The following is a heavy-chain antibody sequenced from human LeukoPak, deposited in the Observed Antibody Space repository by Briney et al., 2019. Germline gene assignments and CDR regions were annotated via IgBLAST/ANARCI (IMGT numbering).Heavy chain of an antibody. J-gene: IGHJ4*02. CDR1: GFTFSSYE. D-gene: IGHD1-26*01. V-gene: IGHV3-48*03. CDR2: ISSSGSTI. Sequence: PGGSLRLSCAPSGFTFSSYEMNWVRQAPGKGLEWVSYISSSGSTIYYADSVKGRFTISRDNAKNSLYLQMNSLRVEDTAVYYCATGGATSIGIWGQGILVTVSS. CDR3: ATGGATSIGI.